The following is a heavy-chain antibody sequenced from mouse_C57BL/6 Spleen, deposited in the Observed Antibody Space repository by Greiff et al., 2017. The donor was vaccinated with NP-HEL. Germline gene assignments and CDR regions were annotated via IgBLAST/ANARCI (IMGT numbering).Heavy chain of an antibody. J-gene: IGHJ2*01. V-gene: IGHV1-52*01. CDR3: ARGEYYGSSYVDY. CDR1: GYTFTSYW. D-gene: IGHD1-1*01. CDR2: IDPSDSET. Sequence: QVQLQQPGAELVRPGSSVKLSCKASGYTFTSYWMHWVKQRPIQGLEWIGNIDPSDSETPYNQKFKDKATLTVDKSSRTAYMQLSSLTSEDSAVYYWARGEYYGSSYVDYWGQGTTLTVAS.